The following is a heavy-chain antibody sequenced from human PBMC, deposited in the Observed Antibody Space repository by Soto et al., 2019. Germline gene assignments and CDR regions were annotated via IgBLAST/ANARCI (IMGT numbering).Heavy chain of an antibody. CDR2: IYYTGKT. CDR3: GRDLTSNANCIDP. D-gene: IGHD2-2*01. V-gene: IGHV4-30-4*01. J-gene: IGHJ5*02. CDR1: GDYIHVGGYY. Sequence: SETLSLTCSVSGDYIHVGGYYWTWIRQRPGKGLEWMGYIYYTGKTYYNPSLERRLTMSVDRSKNQFSLRLTSVTAADTAVYFCGRDLTSNANCIDPWGQGTLVTVSS.